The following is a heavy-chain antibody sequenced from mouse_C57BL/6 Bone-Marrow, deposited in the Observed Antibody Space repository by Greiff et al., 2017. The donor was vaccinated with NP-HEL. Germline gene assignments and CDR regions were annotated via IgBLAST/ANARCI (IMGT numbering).Heavy chain of an antibody. D-gene: IGHD3-2*02. CDR2: IDPSDSYT. Sequence: VQLQQSGAELVKPGASVKLSCKASGYTFTSYWMQWVKQRPGQGLEWIGEIDPSDSYTNYNQKFKGKATLTVDTSSSTAYMQLSSLTSEDSAVYYCARSGTAQALYAMDYWGQGTSVTVSS. CDR3: ARSGTAQALYAMDY. CDR1: GYTFTSYW. V-gene: IGHV1-50*01. J-gene: IGHJ4*01.